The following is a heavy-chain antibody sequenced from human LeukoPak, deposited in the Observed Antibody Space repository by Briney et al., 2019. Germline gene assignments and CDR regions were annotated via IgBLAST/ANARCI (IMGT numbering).Heavy chain of an antibody. CDR1: GFTFSSYW. V-gene: IGHV3-7*01. Sequence: GGSLRLSCAASGFTFSSYWMSWVRQAPGKGLEWVANIKQDGSEKYYADSVKGRFTISRDNSRNTLYLQMNSLRVEDTAVYYCASRDQSCSGDTCYPIDYWGQGTLVTVSS. J-gene: IGHJ4*02. CDR2: IKQDGSEK. D-gene: IGHD2-15*01. CDR3: ASRDQSCSGDTCYPIDY.